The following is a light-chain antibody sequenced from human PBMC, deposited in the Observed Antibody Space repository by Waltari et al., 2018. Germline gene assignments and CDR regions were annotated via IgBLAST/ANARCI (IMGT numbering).Light chain of an antibody. CDR1: QSLVYSDGNTY. CDR2: KIS. CDR3: MHGGHWPYT. J-gene: IGKJ2*01. V-gene: IGKV2-30*01. Sequence: VVLTQSPLSLPVTPGQPASISCSSSQSLVYSDGNTYLTWFQKRPGQSPRRLLYKISNRDSGVPDRFSGSGSGTDFTLKISRVEAEDVGIYYCMHGGHWPYTFGQGTKLEIE.